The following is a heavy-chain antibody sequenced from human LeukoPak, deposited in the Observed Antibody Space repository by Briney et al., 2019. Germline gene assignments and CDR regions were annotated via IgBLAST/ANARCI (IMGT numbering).Heavy chain of an antibody. CDR2: ISWNSGSI. J-gene: IGHJ4*02. CDR1: GFTFNDYA. V-gene: IGHV3-9*01. CDR3: AKGRRISLINHFNF. D-gene: IGHD3-10*01. Sequence: GRSLRLSCAASGFTFNDYAMHWVRQAPGKGLEWVSGISWNSGSIGYADSVKGRFTISRDNAKNSLSLQMNSLGAEDTALYYCAKGRRISLINHFNFWGQGTLVTVSS.